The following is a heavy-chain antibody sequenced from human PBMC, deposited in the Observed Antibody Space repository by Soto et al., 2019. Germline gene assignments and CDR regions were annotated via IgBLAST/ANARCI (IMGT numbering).Heavy chain of an antibody. Sequence: SETPSLTCTVSWGSISSGDYYWSWVRQLPGKDLEWIAYIYYNGNTYYTPSLKSRATISLDTSRNQFFLNLNSVTAADTAVYYCARGSSSGWFQFDYWGQGSLVTSPQ. J-gene: IGHJ4*02. CDR1: WGSISSGDYY. CDR2: IYYNGNT. CDR3: ARGSSSGWFQFDY. V-gene: IGHV4-31*03. D-gene: IGHD6-19*01.